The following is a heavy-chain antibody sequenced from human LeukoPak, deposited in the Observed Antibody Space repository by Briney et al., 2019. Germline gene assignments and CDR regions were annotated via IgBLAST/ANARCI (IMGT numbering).Heavy chain of an antibody. J-gene: IGHJ4*02. CDR1: GFTFSSYA. CDR3: AKDPYYDILTGYYVDY. Sequence: PGGSLRLSCAASGFTFSSYAISWVRQAPGKGLEWVSAISGSGGSTYYADSVKGRFTISRDNSKNTLYLQMNSLRAEDTAVYYCAKDPYYDILTGYYVDYWGQGTLVTVSS. V-gene: IGHV3-23*01. CDR2: ISGSGGST. D-gene: IGHD3-9*01.